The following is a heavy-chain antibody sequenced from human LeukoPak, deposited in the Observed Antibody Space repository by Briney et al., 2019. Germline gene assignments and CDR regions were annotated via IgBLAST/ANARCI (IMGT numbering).Heavy chain of an antibody. V-gene: IGHV3-30*04. J-gene: IGHJ4*02. Sequence: GRSLRLSCAASGFTSSSYAMHWVRQAPGKGLEWVAVISYDGSNQYYADSVKGRFTISRDNSKNTLYLQMNSLRAEDTAVYYCASGRRHNQANDYWGQGTLVTVSS. CDR1: GFTSSSYA. CDR2: ISYDGSNQ. CDR3: ASGRRHNQANDY. D-gene: IGHD1-26*01.